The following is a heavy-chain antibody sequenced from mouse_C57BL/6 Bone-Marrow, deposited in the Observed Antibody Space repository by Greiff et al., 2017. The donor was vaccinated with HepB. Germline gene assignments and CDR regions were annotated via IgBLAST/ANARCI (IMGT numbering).Heavy chain of an antibody. CDR3: TTQATSYFDY. Sequence: VQLKQSGAELVRPGASVKLSCTASGFNIKDDYMHWVKQRPEQGLEWIGWIDPENGDTEYASKFQGKATITADTSSNTAYLQLSSLTSEDTAVYYCTTQATSYFDYWGQGTTLTVSS. V-gene: IGHV14-4*01. CDR2: IDPENGDT. CDR1: GFNIKDDY. J-gene: IGHJ2*01. D-gene: IGHD3-2*02.